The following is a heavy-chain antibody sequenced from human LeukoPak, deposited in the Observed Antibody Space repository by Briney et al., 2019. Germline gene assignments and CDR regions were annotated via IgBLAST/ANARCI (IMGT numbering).Heavy chain of an antibody. CDR2: IVVGCGNT. V-gene: IGHV1-58*02. Sequence: GTSVTVSFKSSGFTFINSAMQWVRQARGQRREGIGGIVVGCGNTNYAQKFQERVTIARDMSTSTAYMELSSLRSGDTAVYYCAAGLEAATNMLDYYYYGMDVWGQGTTVTVSS. CDR3: AAGLEAATNMLDYYYYGMDV. D-gene: IGHD5-24*01. CDR1: GFTFINSA. J-gene: IGHJ6*02.